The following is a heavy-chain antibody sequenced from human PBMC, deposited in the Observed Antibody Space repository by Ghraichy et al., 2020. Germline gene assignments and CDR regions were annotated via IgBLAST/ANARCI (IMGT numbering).Heavy chain of an antibody. CDR2: IKQDGSEK. J-gene: IGHJ4*02. CDR1: GFTFSSYW. D-gene: IGHD2-21*02. V-gene: IGHV3-7*03. Sequence: GGSLRLSCAASGFTFSSYWMGWVRQAPGKGLEWVANIKQDGSEKYYVDSVKGRFTISRDNAKNSLYLQMNSLRAEDTAVYYCARGFNCGGDCYPYYFDFWGQGTLVTVSS. CDR3: ARGFNCGGDCYPYYFDF.